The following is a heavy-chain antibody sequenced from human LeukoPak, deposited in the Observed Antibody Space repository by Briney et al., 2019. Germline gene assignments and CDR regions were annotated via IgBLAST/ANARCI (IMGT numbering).Heavy chain of an antibody. CDR3: ATHAGGLREAPFDY. Sequence: SETLSLTCTVSAGSIRSYYWTWIRQPPGKGLELIGYIHYSGSTNYNPSFTSRVTMSVDTSKNQFSLKLSSVTAADTAVYYCATHAGGLREAPFDYWGQGTLVSVCS. J-gene: IGHJ4*02. V-gene: IGHV4-59*01. D-gene: IGHD4-23*01. CDR1: AGSIRSYY. CDR2: IHYSGST.